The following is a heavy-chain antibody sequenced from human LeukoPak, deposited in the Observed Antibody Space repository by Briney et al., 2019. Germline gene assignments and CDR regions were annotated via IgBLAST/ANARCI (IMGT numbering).Heavy chain of an antibody. J-gene: IGHJ4*02. CDR2: INHSGST. CDR1: GGSFSGYY. Sequence: SETLSLTCAVYGGSFSGYYWSWIRQPPGKGLEWIGEINHSGSTNYNPSLKSRVTISVDTSKNQFSLKLSSVTAADTAVYYCASATYYDSSGSQPDFDYWGQRTLVTVSS. CDR3: ASATYYDSSGSQPDFDY. D-gene: IGHD3-22*01. V-gene: IGHV4-34*01.